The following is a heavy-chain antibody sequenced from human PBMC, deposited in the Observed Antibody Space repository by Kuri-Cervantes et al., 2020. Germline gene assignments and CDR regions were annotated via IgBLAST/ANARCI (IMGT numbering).Heavy chain of an antibody. Sequence: GGSLRLSCGASGFTYSSYWMSWVRQAPGKGLEWVANIKQDGGETYYVDSVRGRFTISRDNSKNTLYLQMNSLRAEDTAVYYCAKYLNSSSWYYFDYWGQGTLVTVSS. CDR1: GFTYSSYW. J-gene: IGHJ4*02. D-gene: IGHD6-13*01. CDR3: AKYLNSSSWYYFDY. V-gene: IGHV3-7*03. CDR2: IKQDGGET.